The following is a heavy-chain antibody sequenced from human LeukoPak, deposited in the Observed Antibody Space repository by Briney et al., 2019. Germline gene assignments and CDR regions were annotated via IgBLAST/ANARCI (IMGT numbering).Heavy chain of an antibody. CDR2: IYYSAST. V-gene: IGHV4-39*07. Sequence: SETLSLTCTVSGGFISSSGYYWGWIRQPPGKGLEWIGSIYYSASTYYHPSLKSRVTISVDTSKNQFSLKLSSVTAADTAVYYCAREAGIAVAGFDYWGQGTLVTVSS. CDR1: GGFISSSGYY. CDR3: AREAGIAVAGFDY. D-gene: IGHD6-19*01. J-gene: IGHJ4*02.